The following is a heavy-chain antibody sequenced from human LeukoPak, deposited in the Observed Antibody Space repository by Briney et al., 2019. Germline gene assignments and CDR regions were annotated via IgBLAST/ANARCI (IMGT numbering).Heavy chain of an antibody. Sequence: PGGSLRLSCAASGFTFSSYWMSWVRQAPGKGLEWVANIKQDGSEKYYVDSVKGRFTISRDNAKNSLYLQMNSLRAEDTAVYYCAGMYDSDAFDIWGQGTMVTVSS. CDR2: IKQDGSEK. CDR1: GFTFSSYW. CDR3: AGMYDSDAFDI. V-gene: IGHV3-7*01. J-gene: IGHJ3*02. D-gene: IGHD3-16*01.